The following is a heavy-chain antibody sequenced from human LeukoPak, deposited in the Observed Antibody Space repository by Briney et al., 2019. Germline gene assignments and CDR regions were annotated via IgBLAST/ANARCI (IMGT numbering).Heavy chain of an antibody. CDR1: GGTFSSYA. Sequence: SVKVSCKASGGTFSSYAISWVRQAPGQGLEWMGGIIPIFGTANYAQKFQGRVTITADESTSTAYMELSSLRSEDTAVYYCARARVPLYYYGSGSYDYYYYYMDVWGKGTTVTISS. CDR2: IIPIFGTA. CDR3: ARARVPLYYYGSGSYDYYYYYMDV. J-gene: IGHJ6*03. D-gene: IGHD3-10*01. V-gene: IGHV1-69*01.